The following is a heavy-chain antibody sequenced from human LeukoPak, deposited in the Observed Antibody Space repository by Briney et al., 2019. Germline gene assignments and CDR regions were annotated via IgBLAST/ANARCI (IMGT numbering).Heavy chain of an antibody. V-gene: IGHV4-31*03. CDR2: VNYSGRT. Sequence: PSETLSFTCTVSGGSISSGGYYWSWIRQHPGKGLEWIGYVNYSGRTYYNPSLKSRVTISVDTSKNQFSLKLSSVTAADTAVYYCAKYHYDSSGYSNWFDPWGQGTLVTVSS. CDR3: AKYHYDSSGYSNWFDP. D-gene: IGHD3-22*01. CDR1: GGSISSGGYY. J-gene: IGHJ5*02.